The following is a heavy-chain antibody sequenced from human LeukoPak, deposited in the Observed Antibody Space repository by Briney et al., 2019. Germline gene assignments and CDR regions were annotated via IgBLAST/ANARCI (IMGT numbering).Heavy chain of an antibody. V-gene: IGHV3-43*02. CDR3: AKESGKFDY. J-gene: IGHJ4*02. CDR2: ISADGGSA. CDR1: GLNFGESA. Sequence: GGSLRLSCVASGLNFGESAMHWVRQAPGKGLEWVSLISADGGSAFSADSVKGRFSISRDNSKNSLYLQMDSPRSEDTAMYYCAKESGKFDYWGQGTLVVVSS.